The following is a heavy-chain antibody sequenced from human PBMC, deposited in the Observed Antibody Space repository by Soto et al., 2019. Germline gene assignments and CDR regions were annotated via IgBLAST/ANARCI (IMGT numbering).Heavy chain of an antibody. CDR2: IYYSGST. Sequence: PSETLSLTCTVSGGSVSSGSYYWSWIRQPPGKGLEWIGYIYYSGSTNYNPSLKSRVTISVDTSKNQFSLKLSSVTAADTAVYYCAKVLLLLDSSSPAVDWGQGTLVTVSS. CDR3: AKVLLLLDSSSPAVD. CDR1: GGSVSSGSYY. J-gene: IGHJ4*02. D-gene: IGHD6-13*01. V-gene: IGHV4-61*01.